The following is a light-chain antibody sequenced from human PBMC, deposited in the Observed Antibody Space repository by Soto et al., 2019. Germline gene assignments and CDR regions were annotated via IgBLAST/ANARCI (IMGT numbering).Light chain of an antibody. CDR1: SSDVGAYNF. CDR2: DVS. V-gene: IGLV2-14*01. Sequence: QSALTQPASVSGSPGESITISCTGTSSDVGAYNFVSWYQQDPGKAPKLMIYDVSSRPSGVSNRFSGSKSGHTASLTISGLQAEDEADYSCRSYTSSSTYVFGTGTKLTVL. J-gene: IGLJ1*01. CDR3: RSYTSSSTYV.